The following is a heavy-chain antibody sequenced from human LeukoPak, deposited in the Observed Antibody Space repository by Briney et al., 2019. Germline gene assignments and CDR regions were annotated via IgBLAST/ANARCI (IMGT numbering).Heavy chain of an antibody. Sequence: GGSLRLSCAASGFSFNDAWMAWVRQAPGKGLEWVGRIKSKTAGGTTDYAAPVKGRFTISRDDSKNTLYLEINSLETEDTAVYYCVTPPDWGQGTLVTVSS. CDR2: IKSKTAGGTT. J-gene: IGHJ4*02. CDR1: GFSFNDAW. V-gene: IGHV3-15*01. CDR3: VTPPD.